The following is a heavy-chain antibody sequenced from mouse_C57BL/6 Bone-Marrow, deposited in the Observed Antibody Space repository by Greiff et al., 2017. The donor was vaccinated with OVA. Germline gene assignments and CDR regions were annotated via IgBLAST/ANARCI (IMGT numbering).Heavy chain of an antibody. Sequence: VQLQQSGAELARPGASVKLSCKASGYTFTSYGISWVKQRTGQGLEWIGEIYPRSGNPYYNEQFKGQATLTADKSSSTTYMERRSRTSEDSSVYFCARADYDVVSFAYWGQGTLVTVSA. V-gene: IGHV1-81*01. D-gene: IGHD2-4*01. CDR3: ARADYDVVSFAY. CDR1: GYTFTSYG. CDR2: IYPRSGNP. J-gene: IGHJ3*01.